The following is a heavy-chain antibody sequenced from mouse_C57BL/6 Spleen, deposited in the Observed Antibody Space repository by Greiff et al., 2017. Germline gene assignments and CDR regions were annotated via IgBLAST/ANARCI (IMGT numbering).Heavy chain of an antibody. Sequence: EVQLQQSGTVLARPGASVKMSCKTSGYTFTSYWMHWVQQRPGQGLEWIGAIYPGNSDTSYNQKFKGKAKLTAVTSARNAYMELSSLTNEDSAVYYCTRDYSNPFAYWGKGTLVTVSA. CDR1: GYTFTSYW. D-gene: IGHD2-5*01. CDR3: TRDYSNPFAY. J-gene: IGHJ3*01. CDR2: IYPGNSDT. V-gene: IGHV1-5*01.